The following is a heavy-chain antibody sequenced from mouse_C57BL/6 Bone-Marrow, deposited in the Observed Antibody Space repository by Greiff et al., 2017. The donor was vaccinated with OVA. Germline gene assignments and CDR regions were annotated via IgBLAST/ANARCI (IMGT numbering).Heavy chain of an antibody. D-gene: IGHD2-5*01. CDR1: GYTFTSYW. V-gene: IGHV1-7*01. CDR3: ARLPSYYSNYVWFAY. J-gene: IGHJ3*01. CDR2: INPSSGYT. Sequence: VQLQQSGAELAKPGASVKLSCKASGYTFTSYWMHWVKQRPGQGLEWIGYINPSSGYTKYNQKFKDKAKLTADKSSSTAYMQLSSLTYDDSAVYYCARLPSYYSNYVWFAYWGQGTLVTVSA.